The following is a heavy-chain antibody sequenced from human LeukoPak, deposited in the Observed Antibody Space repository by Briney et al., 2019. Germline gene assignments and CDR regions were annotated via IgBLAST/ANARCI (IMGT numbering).Heavy chain of an antibody. CDR3: ARGSGSSSWYVPWFDP. Sequence: GGSLRLSCAASGFTFSDYYMSWIRQAAGKGLEGVSYISSSGSTIYYADSVKGRFTISRDNAKNSLYLQMNSLRAEDTAVYYCARGSGSSSWYVPWFDPWGQGTLVTVSS. V-gene: IGHV3-11*01. CDR2: ISSSGSTI. J-gene: IGHJ5*02. D-gene: IGHD6-13*01. CDR1: GFTFSDYY.